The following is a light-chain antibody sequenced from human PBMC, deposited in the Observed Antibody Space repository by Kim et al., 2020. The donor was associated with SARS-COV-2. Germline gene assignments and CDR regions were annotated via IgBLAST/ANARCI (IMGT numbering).Light chain of an antibody. CDR1: SSNTGNNY. Sequence: GQNVTISCSGSSSNTGNNYVSWYQQLPGTAPKLLIYDNDKRPSGIPDRFSGSKSGTSATLGITALQTGDEADYYCGTWDNGLSVWVFGGGTQLTVL. V-gene: IGLV1-51*01. J-gene: IGLJ3*02. CDR2: DND. CDR3: GTWDNGLSVWV.